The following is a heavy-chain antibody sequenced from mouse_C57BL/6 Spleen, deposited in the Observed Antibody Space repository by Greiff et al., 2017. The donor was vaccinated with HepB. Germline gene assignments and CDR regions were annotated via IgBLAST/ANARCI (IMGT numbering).Heavy chain of an antibody. Sequence: EVKLMESGGGLVKPGGSLKLSCAASGFTFSSYAMSWVRQTPEKRLEWVATISDGGSYTYYPDNVKGRFTISRDNAKNNLYLQMSHLKSEDTAMYYCAREGLRRDFDYWGQGTTLTVSS. D-gene: IGHD2-2*01. CDR1: GFTFSSYA. CDR2: ISDGGSYT. CDR3: AREGLRRDFDY. V-gene: IGHV5-4*01. J-gene: IGHJ2*01.